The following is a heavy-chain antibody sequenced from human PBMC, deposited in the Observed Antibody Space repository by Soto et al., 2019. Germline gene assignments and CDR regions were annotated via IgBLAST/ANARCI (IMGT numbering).Heavy chain of an antibody. V-gene: IGHV3-30-3*01. CDR2: ISYDGSNK. CDR3: AREYYYDSSGYTPPRY. D-gene: IGHD3-22*01. J-gene: IGHJ4*02. CDR1: GFTFSSYA. Sequence: GGSLRLSCAASGFTFSSYAMHWVRQAPGKGLEWVAVISYDGSNKYYADSVKGRFTISRDNSKNMLYLQMNSLRAEDTAVYYCAREYYYDSSGYTPPRYWGQGTLVTVSS.